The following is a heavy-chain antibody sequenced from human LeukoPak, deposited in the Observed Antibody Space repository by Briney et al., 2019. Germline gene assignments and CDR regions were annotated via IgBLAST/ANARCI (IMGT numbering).Heavy chain of an antibody. CDR3: ARDRSSSWHVRSRYFDY. Sequence: SETLSLTCTVSGGSISSYYWSWIRQPAGKGLEWIGRIYTSGSTNYNPSLKSRVTISVDRSKNQFSLKLSSVTAADTAVYYCARDRSSSWHVRSRYFDYWGQGTLVTVSS. D-gene: IGHD6-13*01. V-gene: IGHV4-4*07. J-gene: IGHJ4*02. CDR2: IYTSGST. CDR1: GGSISSYY.